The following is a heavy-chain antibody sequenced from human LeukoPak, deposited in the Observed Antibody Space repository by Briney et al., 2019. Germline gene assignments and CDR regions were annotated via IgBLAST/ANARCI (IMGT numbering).Heavy chain of an antibody. Sequence: GGSLRLSCAASGFTFDDYAMYWVRQAPGKGLEWVSGISWNSGSIGYADSVKGRFTISRDNAKNSLFLQMNSLRAEDTALYYCAKGGTMVRGVTPYYYHDMDVWGQGTTVTVSS. CDR3: AKGGTMVRGVTPYYYHDMDV. D-gene: IGHD3-10*01. CDR2: ISWNSGSI. J-gene: IGHJ6*02. CDR1: GFTFDDYA. V-gene: IGHV3-9*01.